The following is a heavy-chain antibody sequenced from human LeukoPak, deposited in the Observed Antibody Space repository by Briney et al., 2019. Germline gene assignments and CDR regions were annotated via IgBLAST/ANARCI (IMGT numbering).Heavy chain of an antibody. J-gene: IGHJ4*02. V-gene: IGHV1-69*04. Sequence: GASVKVSCKASGGTFSSYAISWVRQAPGQGLEWMGRIIPILGIANYAQKFQGRVTITADKSTSTAYMELSSLSSEDTAVYYCARYSSSSPFDYWGQGTPVTVSS. D-gene: IGHD6-6*01. CDR2: IIPILGIA. CDR1: GGTFSSYA. CDR3: ARYSSSSPFDY.